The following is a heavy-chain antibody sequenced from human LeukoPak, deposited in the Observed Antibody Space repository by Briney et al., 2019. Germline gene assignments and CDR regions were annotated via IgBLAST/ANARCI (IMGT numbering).Heavy chain of an antibody. D-gene: IGHD3-10*01. Sequence: ASVKVSCKASGYTFTGYYMHWVRQAPGQGLEWMGWIKPNSGDTRSAQKFQGRVIMTRDTSTGTAYMELSSLRYDDTAVYYCATNILVRDIINWFDPWGQGTLVTASS. CDR1: GYTFTGYY. V-gene: IGHV1-2*02. CDR2: IKPNSGDT. J-gene: IGHJ5*02. CDR3: ATNILVRDIINWFDP.